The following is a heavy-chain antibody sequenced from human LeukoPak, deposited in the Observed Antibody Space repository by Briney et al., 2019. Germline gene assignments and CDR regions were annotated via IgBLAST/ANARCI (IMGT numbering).Heavy chain of an antibody. J-gene: IGHJ3*02. CDR1: GGSITSTSYH. CDR2: IYYSGTT. V-gene: IGHV4-39*07. Sequence: SETLSLTCSVSGGSITSTSYHWGWLRQPPGKGLEWIASIYYSGTTYYNPSLKSRVTISVDTSKNQFSLKLSSVTAADTAVYYCARRGSATFDIWGQGTMVTVSS. D-gene: IGHD2-2*01. CDR3: ARRGSATFDI.